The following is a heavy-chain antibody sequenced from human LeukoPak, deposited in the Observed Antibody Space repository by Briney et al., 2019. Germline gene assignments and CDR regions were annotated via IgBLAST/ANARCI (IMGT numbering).Heavy chain of an antibody. Sequence: GGSLRLSCAASGFTFSSYWMSWVRQAPGKGLEWVANIKQDGSEKYYVDSVKGRFTISRDNAKNSLYLQMNSLRAEDTAVYYCAKDGDYGDYDIYYYYYMDVWGKGTTVTISS. CDR1: GFTFSSYW. V-gene: IGHV3-7*01. CDR2: IKQDGSEK. CDR3: AKDGDYGDYDIYYYYYMDV. D-gene: IGHD4-17*01. J-gene: IGHJ6*03.